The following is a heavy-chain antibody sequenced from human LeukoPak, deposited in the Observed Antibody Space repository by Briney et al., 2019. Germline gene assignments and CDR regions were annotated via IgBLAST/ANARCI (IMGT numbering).Heavy chain of an antibody. V-gene: IGHV4-34*01. CDR2: INHSGST. D-gene: IGHD6-6*01. Sequence: PSETLSLTCAVYGGSFSGYYWSWIRQPPGKGLEWIGEINHSGSTNYNPSLKSRVTISVDTSKNQFSLKLSSVTAADTAVYYCARGLGDSSSFEYNWFDPWGQGTLVTVSS. J-gene: IGHJ5*02. CDR1: GGSFSGYY. CDR3: ARGLGDSSSFEYNWFDP.